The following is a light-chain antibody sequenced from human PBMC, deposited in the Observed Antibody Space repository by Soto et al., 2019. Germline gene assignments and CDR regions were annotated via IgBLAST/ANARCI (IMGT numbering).Light chain of an antibody. J-gene: IGLJ2*01. CDR3: AAHTTTNSVI. V-gene: IGLV2-14*03. CDR2: DVS. CDR1: SSDVGAYNY. Sequence: QSALTQPAAVSGSPGQSITVSCTGTSSDVGAYNYVSWYQHHPGKAPKLLIYDVSNRPSGVPNRFSGSKSGHTASLTLSGLQADDEADYYCAAHTTTNSVIFGGGTKLTVL.